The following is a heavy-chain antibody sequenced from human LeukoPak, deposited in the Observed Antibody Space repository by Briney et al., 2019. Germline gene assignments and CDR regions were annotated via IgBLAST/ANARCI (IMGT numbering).Heavy chain of an antibody. CDR3: ARDQRPGWGEYFQH. CDR1: GFTFSGYA. CDR2: IYSSDTT. Sequence: GGSLRLSCAASGFTFSGYAMNWVRHAPGKGLEWVSHIYSSDTTYADSVKGRFTISRDNSKNTVYLQMNSLRVEDTAVYYCARDQRPGWGEYFQHWGQGTLVTVSS. J-gene: IGHJ1*01. V-gene: IGHV3-48*01. D-gene: IGHD3-16*01.